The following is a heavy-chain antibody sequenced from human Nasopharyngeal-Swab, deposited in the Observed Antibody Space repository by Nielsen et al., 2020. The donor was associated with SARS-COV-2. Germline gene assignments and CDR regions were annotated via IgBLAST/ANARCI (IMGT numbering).Heavy chain of an antibody. J-gene: IGHJ4*02. CDR3: VGDLWGGPDY. CDR2: ISSNGGST. Sequence: GGSLRLSWPASGFTSSSYGMHWVRQAPGKGLEYVSVISSNGGSTYYADFVKGRFTISRDNSKNTLYLQMSSLRAEDTAVYYCVGDLWGGPDYWGQGTLVTVSS. CDR1: GFTSSSYG. V-gene: IGHV3-64D*06. D-gene: IGHD3-3*01.